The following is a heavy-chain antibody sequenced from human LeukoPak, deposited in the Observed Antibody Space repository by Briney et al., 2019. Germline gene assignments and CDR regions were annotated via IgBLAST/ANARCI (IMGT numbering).Heavy chain of an antibody. CDR3: ARENDGDYYFDY. D-gene: IGHD4-17*01. J-gene: IGHJ4*02. CDR1: GFTFSSYN. Sequence: KTGGSLRLSCAASGFTFSSYNMNWVRQAPGKGLEWVSSISGSSSKIYYAGSVKGRFTISRDNAKNSLYLQMNSLRVEDTAVYSCARENDGDYYFDYWGQGTLVTVSS. V-gene: IGHV3-21*01. CDR2: ISGSSSKI.